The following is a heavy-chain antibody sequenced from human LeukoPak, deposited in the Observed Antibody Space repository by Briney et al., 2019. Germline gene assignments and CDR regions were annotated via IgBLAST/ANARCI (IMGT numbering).Heavy chain of an antibody. V-gene: IGHV4-61*02. CDR3: ARVYYSSSYDYWYFDL. CDR2: IYSSGST. CDR1: GGSISSGSYY. Sequence: SETLSLTCTVSGGSISSGSYYWSWIRQPAGKGLEWIGRIYSSGSTNYNPSLKSRVTISVDTSKNQFSLKLTSVTAADTAVYYCARVYYSSSYDYWYFDLWGRGTLVTVSS. D-gene: IGHD6-13*01. J-gene: IGHJ2*01.